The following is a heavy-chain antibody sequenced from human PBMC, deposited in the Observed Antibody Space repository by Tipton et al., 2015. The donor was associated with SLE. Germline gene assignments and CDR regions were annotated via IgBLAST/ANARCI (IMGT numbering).Heavy chain of an antibody. D-gene: IGHD6-13*01. J-gene: IGHJ4*02. CDR3: AKEKRQLIDY. CDR2: IQYDGSNK. Sequence: GSLRLSCAASGFTFSSYGIHWVRQAPGKGLEWVAFIQYDGSNKYYADSVKGRFTISRDNSKNTLYLQMNSLRAEDTAVYYCAKEKRQLIDYWGQGTLVTVSS. V-gene: IGHV3-30*02. CDR1: GFTFSSYG.